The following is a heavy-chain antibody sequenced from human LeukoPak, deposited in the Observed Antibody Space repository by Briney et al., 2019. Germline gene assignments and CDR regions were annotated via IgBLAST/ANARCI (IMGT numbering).Heavy chain of an antibody. D-gene: IGHD3-3*01. CDR1: GFTFSRYS. CDR3: ASLPQGVDRFWSGYYTHYYYGMDV. J-gene: IGHJ6*02. CDR2: ISSSSSTI. V-gene: IGHV3-48*01. Sequence: QTGGSLRLSCAASGFTFSRYSMNWVRQAPGNGLEWVSYISSSSSTIYYADSVKGRFTISRDNAKNSLYLQMNSLRAEDTAVYYCASLPQGVDRFWSGYYTHYYYGMDVWGQGTTVTVSS.